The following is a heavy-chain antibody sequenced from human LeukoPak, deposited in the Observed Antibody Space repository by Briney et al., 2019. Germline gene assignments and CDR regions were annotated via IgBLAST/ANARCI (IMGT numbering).Heavy chain of an antibody. V-gene: IGHV1-46*01. D-gene: IGHD5-24*01. CDR3: AMGPRMATIWPYGY. CDR2: INPSGGST. Sequence: ASVKVSCKASGYTFTSYYLHWVRQAPGQGLEWMGIINPSGGSTSFAQKFQGRVTMTRDMSTSTVYVELSSLRSEDTAVYYFAMGPRMATIWPYGYWGQGTLVTVSS. CDR1: GYTFTSYY. J-gene: IGHJ4*02.